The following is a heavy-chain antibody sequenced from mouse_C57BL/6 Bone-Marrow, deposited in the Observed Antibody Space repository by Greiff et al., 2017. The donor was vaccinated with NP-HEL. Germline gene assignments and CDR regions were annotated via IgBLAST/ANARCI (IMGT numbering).Heavy chain of an antibody. Sequence: DVQLQESGPELVKPGASVKISCKASGYSFTGYYMNWVKQSPEKSLEWIGEINPSTGGTTYNQKFKAKATLTVDKSSSTAYMQLKSLTSEDSAVYYCARDYGSRRDYWGQGTTLTVSS. J-gene: IGHJ2*01. V-gene: IGHV1-42*01. CDR3: ARDYGSRRDY. D-gene: IGHD1-1*01. CDR2: INPSTGGT. CDR1: GYSFTGYY.